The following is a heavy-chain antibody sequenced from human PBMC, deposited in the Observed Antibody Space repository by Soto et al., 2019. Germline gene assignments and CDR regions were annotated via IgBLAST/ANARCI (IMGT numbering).Heavy chain of an antibody. J-gene: IGHJ5*02. CDR3: ARVYWWSTAPPGP. CDR2: INHSGGRT. D-gene: IGHD2-15*01. V-gene: IGHV1-46*01. CDR1: GYTFTSYY. Sequence: QVQLVQSGAEVKKHGASVKVSCKASGYTFTSYYMHWVRQAPGQGLEWMGIINHSGGRTSYAQKFPGRVTFTRDPSTSTVYMELGSLRSDDTAVYYCARVYWWSTAPPGPWGQGPLVTVSS.